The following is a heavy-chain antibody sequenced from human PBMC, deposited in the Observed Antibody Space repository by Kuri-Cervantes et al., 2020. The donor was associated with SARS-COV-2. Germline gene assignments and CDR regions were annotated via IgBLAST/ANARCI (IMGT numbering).Heavy chain of an antibody. CDR2: INPNSGGT. D-gene: IGHD3-22*01. CDR1: GYTFTGYY. J-gene: IGHJ3*02. V-gene: IGHV1-2*04. Sequence: ASMKVSCKASGYTFTGYYMHWVRQAPGQGLEWMGWINPNSGGTNYSQKFQGWVTMTRDTSISTAYMELSRLRSDDTAVYYCARLTPFRRLVVIVQGGAFDIWGQGTMVTVSS. CDR3: ARLTPFRRLVVIVQGGAFDI.